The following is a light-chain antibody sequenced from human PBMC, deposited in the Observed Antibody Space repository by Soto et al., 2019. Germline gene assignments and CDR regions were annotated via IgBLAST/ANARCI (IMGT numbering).Light chain of an antibody. J-gene: IGKJ1*01. CDR3: QQYGNPPQT. CDR1: QTVLSSY. Sequence: EIVLTQSTGTLSLSPGEAVTLSCRASQTVLSSYVAWYQQKPGQPPRLLIYGASSRATGIPDRFSGSGSGTDFTLTISRLEPEDFGVFYCQQYGNPPQTFGQGTRVEV. V-gene: IGKV3-20*01. CDR2: GAS.